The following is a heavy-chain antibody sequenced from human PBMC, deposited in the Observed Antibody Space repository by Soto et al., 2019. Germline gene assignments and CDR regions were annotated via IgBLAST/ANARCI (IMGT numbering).Heavy chain of an antibody. CDR1: GGTFSSYA. V-gene: IGHV1-69*13. CDR2: IIPIFGTA. J-gene: IGHJ4*02. CDR3: ASPTIEWWDDSSVGRDPFDY. Sequence: GASVKVSCKASGGTFSSYAISWVRQAPGQGLEWMGGIIPIFGTANYAQKFQGRVTITADESTSTAYMELSSLRSEDTAVYYCASPTIEWWDDSSVGRDPFDYWGQGTLVTVSS. D-gene: IGHD3-22*01.